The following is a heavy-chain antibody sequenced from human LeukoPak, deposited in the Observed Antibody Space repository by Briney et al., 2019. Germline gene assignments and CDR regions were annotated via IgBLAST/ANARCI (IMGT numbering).Heavy chain of an antibody. CDR1: GGTISSYA. Sequence: GASVKVSCKASGGTISSYAISWVRQAPGQGLEWMGGVIPIFGTANYAQKFQGRVTITADKSTSTAYMELSSLRSEDTAVYYCAREWYCSSTSCPRRSRYFDYWGPGTLVTVSS. V-gene: IGHV1-69*06. CDR3: AREWYCSSTSCPRRSRYFDY. CDR2: VIPIFGTA. D-gene: IGHD2-2*01. J-gene: IGHJ4*02.